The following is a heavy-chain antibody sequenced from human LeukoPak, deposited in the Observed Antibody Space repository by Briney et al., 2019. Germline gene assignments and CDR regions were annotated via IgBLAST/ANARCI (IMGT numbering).Heavy chain of an antibody. CDR2: IYHSGST. Sequence: SQTLSLTCAVSGGSISSGGYSWSWIRQPPGKGLEWIGYIYHSGSTYYNPSLKSRVTISVDRSKNQFSLKLSSVTAADTAVYYCARGHDEYYFDYWGQGTLVTVSS. CDR1: GGSISSGGYS. D-gene: IGHD3-3*01. CDR3: ARGHDEYYFDY. V-gene: IGHV4-30-2*01. J-gene: IGHJ4*02.